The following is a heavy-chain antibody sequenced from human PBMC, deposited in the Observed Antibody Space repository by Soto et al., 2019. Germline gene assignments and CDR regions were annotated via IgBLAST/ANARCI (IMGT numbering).Heavy chain of an antibody. CDR1: AGSFSSYA. Sequence: SVKVSVEASAGSFSSYAIQGERQAPGQGLEWMGGIIPIFGTANYAQKFQGRVTITADKSTSTAYMELSSLRSEDTAVYYCARDQRCSGGSCYPHFDYWGQGSLVTVSA. J-gene: IGHJ4*02. V-gene: IGHV1-69*06. CDR2: IIPIFGTA. D-gene: IGHD2-15*01. CDR3: ARDQRCSGGSCYPHFDY.